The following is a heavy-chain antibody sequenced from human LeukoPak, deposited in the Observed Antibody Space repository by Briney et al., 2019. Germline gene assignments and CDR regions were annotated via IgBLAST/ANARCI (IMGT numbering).Heavy chain of an antibody. D-gene: IGHD1-26*01. CDR3: AIGIVGATSY. Sequence: ASVKVSCKASGYTFTGYYMHWVRQAPGEGLEWMGWINPNSGGTNYAQKFQGRVTMTRATSISTAYMELSRLRSDDTAVSYCAIGIVGATSYWGQGTLVTVSS. J-gene: IGHJ4*02. V-gene: IGHV1-2*02. CDR1: GYTFTGYY. CDR2: INPNSGGT.